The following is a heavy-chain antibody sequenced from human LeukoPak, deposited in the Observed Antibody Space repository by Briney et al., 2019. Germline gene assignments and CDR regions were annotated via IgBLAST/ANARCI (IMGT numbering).Heavy chain of an antibody. Sequence: GGSLRLSCAASGFTFSSYWMSWVRQAPGKGLEWVAIIKQDGSEKYYVDSVKGRFTISRDNAKNSVYLQMNSLRAEDTAVYYCAKGYGWEASYYYYYMDVWGKGTTVTISS. CDR3: AKGYGWEASYYYYYMDV. CDR1: GFTFSSYW. D-gene: IGHD1-26*01. V-gene: IGHV3-7*01. CDR2: IKQDGSEK. J-gene: IGHJ6*03.